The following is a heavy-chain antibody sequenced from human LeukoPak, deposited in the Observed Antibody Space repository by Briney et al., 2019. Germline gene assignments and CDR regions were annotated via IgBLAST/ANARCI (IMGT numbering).Heavy chain of an antibody. J-gene: IGHJ4*02. D-gene: IGHD6-19*01. CDR2: IIPNSGGT. CDR1: GYTFSDYY. CDR3: ARDPSYSSGWGSFDY. Sequence: ASVKVSCKASGYTFSDYYIHWVRQAPGQGLEWMGWIIPNSGGTNFVQKFQGRVTVTRDTSISTVYMELSRLRSDDTAVYYCARDPSYSSGWGSFDYWGQGTLVTVSS. V-gene: IGHV1-2*02.